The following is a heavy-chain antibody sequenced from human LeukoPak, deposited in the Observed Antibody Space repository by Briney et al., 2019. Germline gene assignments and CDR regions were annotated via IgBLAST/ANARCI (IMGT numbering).Heavy chain of an antibody. CDR3: TTVTDYYYYGMDV. D-gene: IGHD4-17*01. Sequence: GGSLRLSCAASGFTFSSYGMHWVRQAPGKGLEWVAVISYDGRNKYYADSVKGRFTISRDNSKNTLYLQMNSLRAEDTAVYYCTTVTDYYYYGMDVWGQGTTVTVSS. CDR2: ISYDGRNK. V-gene: IGHV3-30*03. J-gene: IGHJ6*02. CDR1: GFTFSSYG.